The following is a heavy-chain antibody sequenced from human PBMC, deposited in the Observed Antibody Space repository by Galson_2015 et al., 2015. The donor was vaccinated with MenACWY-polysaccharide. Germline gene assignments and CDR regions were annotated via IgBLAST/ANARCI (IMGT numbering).Heavy chain of an antibody. D-gene: IGHD3-10*01. CDR2: FDPEDDEI. J-gene: IGHJ3*01. Sequence: SVKVSCKVSGYSLTTLSIHWIRQPPGKGLEWMGGFDPEDDEIIYAHKFQGRLIMTEDTSTDTAHMDLSSLTSEDTAVYYCALDYGSGRGDLFELWGQGTTVIVSS. V-gene: IGHV1-24*01. CDR1: GYSLTTLS. CDR3: ALDYGSGRGDLFEL.